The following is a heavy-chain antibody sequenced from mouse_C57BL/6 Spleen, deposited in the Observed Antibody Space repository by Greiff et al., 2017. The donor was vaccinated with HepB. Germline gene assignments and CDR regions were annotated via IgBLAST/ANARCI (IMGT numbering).Heavy chain of an antibody. CDR1: GYTFTSYW. CDR3: AIYGSSYLDAMDY. V-gene: IGHV1-52*01. CDR2: IDPSDSET. J-gene: IGHJ4*01. D-gene: IGHD1-1*01. Sequence: QVHVKQPGAELVRPGSSVKLSCKASGYTFTSYWMHWVKQRPIQGLEWIGNIDPSDSETHYNQKFKDKATLTVDKSSSTAYMQLSSLTSEDSAVYYCAIYGSSYLDAMDYWGQGTSVTVSS.